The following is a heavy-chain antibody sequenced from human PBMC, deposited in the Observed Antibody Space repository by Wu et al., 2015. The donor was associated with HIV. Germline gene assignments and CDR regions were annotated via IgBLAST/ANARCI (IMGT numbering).Heavy chain of an antibody. Sequence: QVQLVQSGAEVKRPGASVKVSCKASGYTFISYGISWVRQAPGQGLEWMGWISAYNGNTNYAQKLQGRVTMTTDTSTSTAYMELRSLRSDDTAVYYCARVLDSSSSWYYHFDYWGQGTLVTVSS. CDR2: ISAYNGNT. J-gene: IGHJ4*02. D-gene: IGHD6-6*01. V-gene: IGHV1-18*01. CDR3: ARVLDSSSSWYYHFDY. CDR1: GYTFISYG.